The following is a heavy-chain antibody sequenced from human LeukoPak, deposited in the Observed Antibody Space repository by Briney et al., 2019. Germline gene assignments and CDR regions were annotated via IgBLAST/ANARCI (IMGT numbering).Heavy chain of an antibody. CDR1: GFTFSTYD. Sequence: GGSLRLSCTASGFTFSTYDMHWVRQAPGKGLEWMTVIQYDGGNQYYADSVKGRFTISRDNSKNTLYLHMKSLRAEDAAVYYCAKAPVTSCRGAYCYPFDSWGQGTVVTVSS. CDR2: IQYDGGNQ. J-gene: IGHJ4*02. D-gene: IGHD2-21*01. V-gene: IGHV3-30*02. CDR3: AKAPVTSCRGAYCYPFDS.